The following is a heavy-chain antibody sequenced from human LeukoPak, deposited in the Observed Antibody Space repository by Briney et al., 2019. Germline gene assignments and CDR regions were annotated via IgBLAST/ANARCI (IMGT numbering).Heavy chain of an antibody. V-gene: IGHV3-11*01. Sequence: GGSLRLSCAASGFTFSDYYMSWIRQAPGKGLEWVSYISSSGSTIYYADSVKGRFTISRDNAKNSLYLQMNSLRAEDTAVYYCARSWVYYSDSSGYWAHWGQGTLVTVSS. CDR3: ARSWVYYSDSSGYWAH. J-gene: IGHJ4*02. CDR2: ISSSGSTI. D-gene: IGHD3-22*01. CDR1: GFTFSDYY.